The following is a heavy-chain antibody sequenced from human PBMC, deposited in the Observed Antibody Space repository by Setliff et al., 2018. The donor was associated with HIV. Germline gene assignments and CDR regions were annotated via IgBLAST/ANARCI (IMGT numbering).Heavy chain of an antibody. CDR2: IYTSGST. D-gene: IGHD6-19*01. CDR3: ARARPGIAVDGPHDVFDV. CDR1: GGSISSYY. J-gene: IGHJ3*01. Sequence: SETLSLTCTVSGGSISSYYWSWIRQPAGKGLEWIGRIYTSGSTNYNPSLKSRVTMSVDMSKNQFSLKLSSGTAADTAVDYCARARPGIAVDGPHDVFDVWGRGTTVTVSS. V-gene: IGHV4-4*07.